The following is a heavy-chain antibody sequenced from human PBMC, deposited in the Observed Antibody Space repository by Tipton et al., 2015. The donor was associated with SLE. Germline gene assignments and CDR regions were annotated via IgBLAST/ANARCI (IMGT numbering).Heavy chain of an antibody. D-gene: IGHD2-21*01. V-gene: IGHV3-20*04. J-gene: IGHJ6*02. CDR3: ARDDSFRHYYHGMDV. CDR2: IITISTSK. CDR1: GFTFDDYV. Sequence: SLRLSCEASGFTFDDYVMSWVRQGPGKGLEWVSGIITISTSKYYADSVKGRFTISRDNAKNSLYLQMNSLRAEDTAVYYCARDDSFRHYYHGMDVWGQGTTVTVSS.